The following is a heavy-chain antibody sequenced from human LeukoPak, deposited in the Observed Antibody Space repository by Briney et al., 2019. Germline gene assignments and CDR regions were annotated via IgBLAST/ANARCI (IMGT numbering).Heavy chain of an antibody. V-gene: IGHV4-30-2*01. CDR3: ARGDGCSGGSCYFYFDY. CDR2: IYHSGST. Sequence: PSETLSLTCAVSGGSISSGGYSWSWIRQPPGKGLEWIGYIYHSGSTYYNPSLKSRVTISADRSKNQFSLKLSSVTAADTAVYYCARGDGCSGGSCYFYFDYWGQGTLVTVSS. D-gene: IGHD2-15*01. CDR1: GGSISSGGYS. J-gene: IGHJ4*02.